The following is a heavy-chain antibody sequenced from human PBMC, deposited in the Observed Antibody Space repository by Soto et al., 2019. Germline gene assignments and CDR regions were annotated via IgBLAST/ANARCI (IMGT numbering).Heavy chain of an antibody. Sequence: PSETLSLTCTVSGGSISRYYWSWIRQSPGKGLEWIGYVYKSGSTNYNPSLRSRVTISIDTSKSQFSLKLSSVTAADTAVYYCARARYYGSGSHPRDAFDIWGQGTMDIV. CDR3: ARARYYGSGSHPRDAFDI. V-gene: IGHV4-59*12. D-gene: IGHD3-10*01. J-gene: IGHJ3*02. CDR1: GGSISRYY. CDR2: VYKSGST.